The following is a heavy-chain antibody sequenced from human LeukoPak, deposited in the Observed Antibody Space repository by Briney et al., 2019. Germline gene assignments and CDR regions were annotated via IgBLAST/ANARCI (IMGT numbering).Heavy chain of an antibody. CDR2: ISAGSTYI. Sequence: GGSLRLSCAASGFTFSSYSMNWVRQAPGKGLEWVAAISAGSTYIYYADSVKGRFTISRDNANAKNSLYLQMNSLRAEDTAVYYCARGGDDYGDSYDAFDLWGQGTMVTVSS. CDR1: GFTFSSYS. CDR3: ARGGDDYGDSYDAFDL. V-gene: IGHV3-21*01. J-gene: IGHJ3*01. D-gene: IGHD4-17*01.